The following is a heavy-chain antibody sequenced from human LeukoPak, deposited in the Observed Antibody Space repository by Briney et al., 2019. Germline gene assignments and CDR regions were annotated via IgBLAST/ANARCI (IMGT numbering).Heavy chain of an antibody. CDR3: ASKLPGDSFHFDS. CDR2: ISSSGRYI. J-gene: IGHJ4*02. D-gene: IGHD2-21*01. V-gene: IGHV3-23*01. Sequence: GGSLRLSCAASGLIFSNYDMTWVRQAPGKGLEWVSSISSSGRYIFKADSMRGRFTISRDNSGNTLYLDIYSLRVEDTAIYFCASKLPGDSFHFDSWGQGTLVTVSS. CDR1: GLIFSNYD.